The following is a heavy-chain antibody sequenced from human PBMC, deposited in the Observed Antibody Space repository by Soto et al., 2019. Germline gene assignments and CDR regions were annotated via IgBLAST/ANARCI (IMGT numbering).Heavy chain of an antibody. J-gene: IGHJ4*02. CDR3: ATGPPHYYDSSGYSSPLDY. CDR2: FDPEDGET. D-gene: IGHD3-22*01. V-gene: IGHV1-24*01. CDR1: GYTLTELS. Sequence: QVQLVQSGAEVKKPGASVKVSCKVSGYTLTELSMHWVRQAPGKGLEWLGGFDPEDGETIYAQKFQGRVTMTEDTSTDTAYMELSSLRSEDTAVYYCATGPPHYYDSSGYSSPLDYWGQGTLVTVSS.